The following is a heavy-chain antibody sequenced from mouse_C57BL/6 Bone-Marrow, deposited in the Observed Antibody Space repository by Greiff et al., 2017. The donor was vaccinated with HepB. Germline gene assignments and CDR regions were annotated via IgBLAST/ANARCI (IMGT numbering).Heavy chain of an antibody. CDR2: IDPNSGGT. J-gene: IGHJ4*01. CDR3: ARDGAIYYGYDGPRAMDY. D-gene: IGHD2-2*01. Sequence: QVQLQQPGAELVKPGASVKLSCKASGYTFTSYWMHWVKQRPGRGLEWIGRIDPNSGGTKYNEKFKSKATLTVDKPSSTAYMQLSSLTSEDSAVYYCARDGAIYYGYDGPRAMDYWGQGTSVTVSS. V-gene: IGHV1-72*01. CDR1: GYTFTSYW.